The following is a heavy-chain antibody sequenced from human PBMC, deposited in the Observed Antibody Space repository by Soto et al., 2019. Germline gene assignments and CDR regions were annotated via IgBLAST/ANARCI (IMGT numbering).Heavy chain of an antibody. V-gene: IGHV3-7*01. D-gene: IGHD5-18*01. CDR1: GLTFSSW. CDR2: TTQDGSGK. Sequence: EVQLVESGGGLVQPGGSLRLSCVASGLTFSSWMSWGRQAPGKGLEWVAMTTQDGSGKHYVDSVKGRFTISRDSAKNAMYLQMNSLTVEDTAMYYCASLDTAMIKTAGYWGQGTQVTVSS. CDR3: ASLDTAMIKTAGY. J-gene: IGHJ4*02.